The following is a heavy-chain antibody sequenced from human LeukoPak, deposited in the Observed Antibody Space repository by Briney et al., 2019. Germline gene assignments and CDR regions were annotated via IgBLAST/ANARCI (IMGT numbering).Heavy chain of an antibody. J-gene: IGHJ3*02. CDR1: GYTFTGYY. Sequence: ASVKVSCKASGYTFTGYYMHWVRQVPGQGLEWMGWINPNSGGTSYAQKFQDRVTMTRDTSISTAYMDLSRLRSDDTAVYYCARDTKKRTFFALGCPTCYVFDIWGQGTMVAVSS. D-gene: IGHD3-3*01. CDR2: INPNSGGT. CDR3: ARDTKKRTFFALGCPTCYVFDI. V-gene: IGHV1-2*02.